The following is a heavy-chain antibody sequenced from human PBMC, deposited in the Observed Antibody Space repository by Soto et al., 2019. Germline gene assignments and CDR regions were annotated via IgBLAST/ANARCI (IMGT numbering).Heavy chain of an antibody. V-gene: IGHV1-69*12. CDR2: IMPIFRTP. CDR3: ARDNDRPQLGGNYYYILDV. CDR1: GGTFRNSA. D-gene: IGHD1-1*01. Sequence: QVQLEQSGAEVKKPGSSVKVSCKASGGTFRNSAISWVRQAPGQGLEWMGGIMPIFRTPDYAQKFQGRVTITADESSSTAYRELSSLRSDDPAMYYCARDNDRPQLGGNYYYILDVWGHGTTVTVSS. J-gene: IGHJ6*02.